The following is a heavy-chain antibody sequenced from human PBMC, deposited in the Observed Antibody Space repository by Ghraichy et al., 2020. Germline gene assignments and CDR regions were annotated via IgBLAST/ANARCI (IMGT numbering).Heavy chain of an antibody. J-gene: IGHJ6*03. CDR1: GGTFSSYA. Sequence: SVKVSCKASGGTFSSYAISWVRQAPGQGLEWMGGIIPIFGTANYAQKFQGRVTITADESTSTAYMELSSLRSEDTAVYYCARAPGPDFYYYYYMDVWGKGTTVTVSS. D-gene: IGHD1-14*01. CDR2: IIPIFGTA. V-gene: IGHV1-69*13. CDR3: ARAPGPDFYYYYYMDV.